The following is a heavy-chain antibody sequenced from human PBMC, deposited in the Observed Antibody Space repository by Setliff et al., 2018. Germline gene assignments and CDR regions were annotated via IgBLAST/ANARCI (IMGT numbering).Heavy chain of an antibody. CDR1: GGSISSSSYY. V-gene: IGHV4-39*01. CDR2: IYYSGST. D-gene: IGHD3-10*01. J-gene: IGHJ4*02. CDR3: ARGSIRGDFAYGLRYFDY. Sequence: SETLSLTCTVSGGSISSSSYYWGWIRQPPGKGLEWIGSIYYSGSTYYNPSLKSRVTISVDTSKNQFSLTLTSVTATDTAVYYCARGSIRGDFAYGLRYFDYWGLGTLVTVSS.